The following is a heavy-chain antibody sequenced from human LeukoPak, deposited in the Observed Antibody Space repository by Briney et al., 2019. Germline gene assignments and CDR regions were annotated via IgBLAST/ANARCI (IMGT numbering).Heavy chain of an antibody. D-gene: IGHD3-3*01. CDR2: FDPEDGET. CDR3: ATGMYYDFWSRAFDI. V-gene: IGHV1-24*01. Sequence: ASVKVSCKVSGYTLTELSMHWVRQAPGKGLEWMGGFDPEDGETIYAQKFQGRVTMTEDTSTDTAYMELSSLRSEDTAVYYCATGMYYDFWSRAFDIWGQGTMVTVSS. CDR1: GYTLTELS. J-gene: IGHJ3*02.